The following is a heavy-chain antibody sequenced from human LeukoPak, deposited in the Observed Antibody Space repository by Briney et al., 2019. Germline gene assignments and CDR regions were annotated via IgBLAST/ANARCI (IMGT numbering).Heavy chain of an antibody. J-gene: IGHJ4*02. CDR3: ARPYYDILTGYLTYFDY. CDR2: INPNSGGT. V-gene: IGHV1-2*02. CDR1: GYTFTGYY. D-gene: IGHD3-9*01. Sequence: ASVKVSCKASGYTFTGYYMHWVRQAPGQGLEWMGWINPNSGGTNYAQKSQGRVTMTRDTSISTAYMELSRLRSDDTAVYYCARPYYDILTGYLTYFDYWGQGTLVTVSS.